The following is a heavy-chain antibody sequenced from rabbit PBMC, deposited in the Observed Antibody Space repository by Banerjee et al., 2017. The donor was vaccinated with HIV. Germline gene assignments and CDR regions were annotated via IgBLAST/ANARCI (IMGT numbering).Heavy chain of an antibody. CDR2: IYAGSSTIT. V-gene: IGHV1S40*01. J-gene: IGHJ4*01. Sequence: QQLEESGGGLVKPGASLTLTCTASGFSLNIYEMCWVRQAPGKGLEWIAYIYAGSSTITYYATWAKGRFTISKTSSTTVDLKMTSLTAADTATYFCARNPYHDNGSNLWGQGTLVTVS. CDR3: ARNPYHDNGSNL. CDR1: GFSLNIYE. D-gene: IGHD2-1*01.